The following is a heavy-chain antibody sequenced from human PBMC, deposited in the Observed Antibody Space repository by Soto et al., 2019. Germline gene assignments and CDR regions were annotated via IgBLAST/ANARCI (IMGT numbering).Heavy chain of an antibody. D-gene: IGHD3-16*02. J-gene: IGHJ4*02. CDR2: IYYSGST. CDR3: GSFKHDYVWGSYRPTSGYFDY. Sequence: SETLSLTCTVSGGSISSGGYYWSWIRQHPGKGLEWIGYIYYSGSTYYNPSLKSRVTISVDTSKNQFSLKLSSVTAADTAVYYCGSFKHDYVWGSYRPTSGYFDYWGQGTLVTVSS. V-gene: IGHV4-31*03. CDR1: GGSISSGGYY.